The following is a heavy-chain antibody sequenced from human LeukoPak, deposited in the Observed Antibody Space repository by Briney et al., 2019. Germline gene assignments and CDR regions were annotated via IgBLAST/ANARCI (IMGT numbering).Heavy chain of an antibody. V-gene: IGHV3-23*01. CDR3: AKRVYYDFWSGYSARNWFDP. J-gene: IGHJ5*02. Sequence: GSLRLSCAASGFTFSSYAMSWVRQAPGKGLEWVSAISGSGGSTYYADSVKGRFTISSDNSKNTMYLQMNSLRAEDTAAYYCAKRVYYDFWSGYSARNWFDPWGQGTLVTVSS. CDR1: GFTFSSYA. CDR2: ISGSGGST. D-gene: IGHD3-3*01.